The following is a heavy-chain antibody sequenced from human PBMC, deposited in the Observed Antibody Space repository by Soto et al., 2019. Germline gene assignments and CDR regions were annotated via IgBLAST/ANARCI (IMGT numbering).Heavy chain of an antibody. J-gene: IGHJ5*02. Sequence: EVQLLESGGGLVQPGGSLRLSCAASGFTFSSYAMNWVRQAPGKGLEWVSAISGGGGSTYYADPVKGRFTISRDNSKKTLHVQRTGLRAADTAVHYCAKDRPGGLLPTACDPWGQGTLVTV. V-gene: IGHV3-23*01. CDR1: GFTFSSYA. D-gene: IGHD2-15*01. CDR3: AKDRPGGLLPTACDP. CDR2: ISGGGGST.